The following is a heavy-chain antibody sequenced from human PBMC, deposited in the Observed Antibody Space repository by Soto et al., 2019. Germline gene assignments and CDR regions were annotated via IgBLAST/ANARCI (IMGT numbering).Heavy chain of an antibody. CDR2: ISYDGSNK. J-gene: IGHJ4*02. V-gene: IGHV3-30*18. D-gene: IGHD1-26*01. Sequence: SGGGVVQPGRSLRLSCAASGFTFSSYGMHWVRQAPGKGLEWVAVISYDGSNKYYADSVKGRFTISRDNSKNTLYLQMNSLRAEDTAVYYCAKDLWELHGYFDYWGQGTLVTVSS. CDR1: GFTFSSYG. CDR3: AKDLWELHGYFDY.